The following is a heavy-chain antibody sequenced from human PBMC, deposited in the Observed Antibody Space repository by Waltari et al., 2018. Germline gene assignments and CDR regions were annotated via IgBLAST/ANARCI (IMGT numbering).Heavy chain of an antibody. CDR3: ARDRRYSSSLYYYMDV. J-gene: IGHJ6*03. Sequence: QVQLVQSGAEVKKPGSSVKVSCKASGVTFRSYSIRLVRPAPGQGLEWMGGIIPIFGTANYAQKFQGRVTITADKSTSTAYMELSSLRSEDTAVYYCARDRRYSSSLYYYMDVWGKGTTVTVSS. V-gene: IGHV1-69*14. CDR1: GVTFRSYS. D-gene: IGHD6-13*01. CDR2: IIPIFGTA.